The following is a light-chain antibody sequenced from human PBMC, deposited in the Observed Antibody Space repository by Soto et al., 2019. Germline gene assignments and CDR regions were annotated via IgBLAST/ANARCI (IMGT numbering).Light chain of an antibody. Sequence: QSALTQPPSASGSPGQSVTISCTGTGSDVGGYDYVSWYQLHPGGAPKLIIYEVIRRPSGVPDRFSGSKSGNTASLTVSGLQADDEADYFCSSYARTTNLVFGGGTKQTVL. CDR3: SSYARTTNLV. J-gene: IGLJ3*02. V-gene: IGLV2-8*01. CDR2: EVI. CDR1: GSDVGGYDY.